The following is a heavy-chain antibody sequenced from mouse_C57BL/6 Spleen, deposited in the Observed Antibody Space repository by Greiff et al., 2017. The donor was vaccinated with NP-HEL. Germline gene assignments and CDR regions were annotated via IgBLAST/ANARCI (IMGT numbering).Heavy chain of an antibody. D-gene: IGHD1-1*01. CDR2: IYPGDGDT. CDR3: ARDGTTVVSPWFAY. J-gene: IGHJ3*01. V-gene: IGHV1-82*01. CDR1: GYAFSSSW. Sequence: QVQLQQSGPELVKPGASVKISCKASGYAFSSSWMNWVKQRPGKGLEWIGRIYPGDGDTNYNGKFKGKATLTADKSSSTAYMQLSSLTSEDSAVYFCARDGTTVVSPWFAYWGQGTLVTVSA.